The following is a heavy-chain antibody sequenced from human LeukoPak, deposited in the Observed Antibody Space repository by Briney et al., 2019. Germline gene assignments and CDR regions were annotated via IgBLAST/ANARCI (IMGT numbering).Heavy chain of an antibody. V-gene: IGHV3-30-3*01. J-gene: IGHJ4*02. CDR2: ISYDGSNK. D-gene: IGHD2/OR15-2a*01. CDR3: ARASAYPSMIDY. CDR1: GFTFSSYA. Sequence: GGSLRLSCAASGFTFSSYAMHWVRQAPGKGLEWVAVISYDGSNKYYADSVKGRFTISRDNSKNTLYLQMNSLRAEDTAVYYCARASAYPSMIDYWGQGTLVTVSS.